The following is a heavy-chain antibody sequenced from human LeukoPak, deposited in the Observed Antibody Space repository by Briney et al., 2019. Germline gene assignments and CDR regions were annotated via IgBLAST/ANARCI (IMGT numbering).Heavy chain of an antibody. CDR3: ASSGPYYYYYYMDV. CDR1: GGTFSSYA. D-gene: IGHD3-10*01. V-gene: IGHV1-69*13. CDR2: IIPIFGTA. J-gene: IGHJ6*03. Sequence: SVKVSCKASGGTFSSYAISWVRQAPGQGLEWMGGIIPIFGTANYAQKFRGRVTITADESTSTAYMELSSLRSEDTAVYYCASSGPYYYYYYMDVWGKGTTVTVSS.